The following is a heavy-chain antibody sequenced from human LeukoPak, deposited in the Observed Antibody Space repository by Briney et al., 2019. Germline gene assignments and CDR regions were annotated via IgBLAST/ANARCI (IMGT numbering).Heavy chain of an antibody. CDR1: GFTFSSYS. J-gene: IGHJ4*02. CDR2: ISSSSYI. Sequence: PGGSLRLSCAASGFTFSSYSMNWVRQAPGKGLEWVSSISSSSYIYYADSVKGRFTISRDNAKNSLYLQMNSLRAEDTAVYYCARVRRSGSYHAGLDYWGQGTLVPVSS. D-gene: IGHD1-26*01. CDR3: ARVRRSGSYHAGLDY. V-gene: IGHV3-21*01.